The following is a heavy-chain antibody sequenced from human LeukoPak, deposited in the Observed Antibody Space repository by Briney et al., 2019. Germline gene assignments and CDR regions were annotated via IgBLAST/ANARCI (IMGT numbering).Heavy chain of an antibody. Sequence: GGSLRLSCAASGFTFSSYAMHWVRPAPDRGLEWVAVIWSDDTNQYYADPVKGRFTISRDNFKRTVSLEMNSLRVEDTAVYYCAKGGRDAFDVDYWGQGTLVTVSS. CDR2: IWSDDTNQ. J-gene: IGHJ4*02. CDR3: AKGGRDAFDVDY. V-gene: IGHV3-30*14. D-gene: IGHD3-3*02. CDR1: GFTFSSYA.